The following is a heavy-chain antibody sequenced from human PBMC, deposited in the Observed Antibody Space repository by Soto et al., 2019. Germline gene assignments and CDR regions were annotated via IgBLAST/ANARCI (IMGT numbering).Heavy chain of an antibody. J-gene: IGHJ4*02. Sequence: QVQLVESGGGVVQPGRSLTLSCTASGFTFSGYGMHWVRQAPGKGLEWVAVISYDGSNKYYADSVKGRFTISRDNSNNTLYLQMNSLRAEDTAVYYCAGDQGEYWGQGTLVTVSS. D-gene: IGHD3-10*01. CDR1: GFTFSGYG. V-gene: IGHV3-30*03. CDR3: AGDQGEY. CDR2: ISYDGSNK.